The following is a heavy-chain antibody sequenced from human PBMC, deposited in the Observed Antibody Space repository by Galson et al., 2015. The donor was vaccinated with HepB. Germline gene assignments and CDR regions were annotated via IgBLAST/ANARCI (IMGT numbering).Heavy chain of an antibody. V-gene: IGHV3-30*18. Sequence: SLRLSCAASGFTFSSYGMHWVRQAPGKGLEWVAVISYDGSNKYYADSVKGRFTISRDNSKNTLYLQMNSLRAEDTAVYYCAKDIVNYYDGSGYYGNFDYWGQGTLVTVSS. CDR3: AKDIVNYYDGSGYYGNFDY. D-gene: IGHD3-22*01. CDR2: ISYDGSNK. J-gene: IGHJ4*02. CDR1: GFTFSSYG.